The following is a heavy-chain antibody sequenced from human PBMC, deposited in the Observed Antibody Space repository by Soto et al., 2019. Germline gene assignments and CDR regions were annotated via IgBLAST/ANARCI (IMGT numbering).Heavy chain of an antibody. V-gene: IGHV3-33*01. CDR3: VRGGSCRGGSCYPNLDFYGDYEGFDY. Sequence: GGSLRLSCVTSDFAFSNYSMRWVRQAPDKGLELVALICEEGTNKYYGDSVKGRFTVSRDNSKKTLYLQMNSLRADDTGVYYCVRGGSCRGGSCYPNLDFYGDYEGFDYWGQGTLVTVSS. CDR1: DFAFSNYS. J-gene: IGHJ4*02. D-gene: IGHD2-15*01. CDR2: ICEEGTNK.